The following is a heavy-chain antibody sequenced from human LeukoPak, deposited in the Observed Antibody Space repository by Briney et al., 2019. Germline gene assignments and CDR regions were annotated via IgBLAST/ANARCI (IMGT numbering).Heavy chain of an antibody. D-gene: IGHD3-22*01. CDR2: INPSGGST. J-gene: IGHJ4*02. CDR3: ARDVASSGYYWD. Sequence: ASVKVSCKTSGYTFTNYYMHWVRQAPGQGLEWTGIINPSGGSTSYAQKFQGRVTMTRDTSTSTVYMELSSLRSEDTAVYYCARDVASSGYYWDWGQGTLATVSS. V-gene: IGHV1-46*01. CDR1: GYTFTNYY.